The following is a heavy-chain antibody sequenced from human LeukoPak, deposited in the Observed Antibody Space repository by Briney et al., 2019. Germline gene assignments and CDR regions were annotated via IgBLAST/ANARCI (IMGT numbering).Heavy chain of an antibody. CDR1: GYTFTSYY. CDR3: ARGGTDYGDYLGYYYYYMDV. J-gene: IGHJ6*03. V-gene: IGHV1-46*01. D-gene: IGHD4-17*01. Sequence: ASVKVSCKASGYTFTSYYMHWVRQAPGQGLEWMGIINPSGGSTSYAQKFQGRVTMSVDTSKNQFSLKLSSVTAADTAVYYCARGGTDYGDYLGYYYYYMDVWGKGTTVTVSS. CDR2: INPSGGST.